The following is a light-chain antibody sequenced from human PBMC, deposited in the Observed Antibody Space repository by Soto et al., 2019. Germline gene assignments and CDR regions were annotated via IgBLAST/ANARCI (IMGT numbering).Light chain of an antibody. CDR3: CSYAGSSTLV. CDR1: SSDVGSYNL. J-gene: IGLJ3*02. Sequence: QSALTQPASVSGSPGQSITISCTGTSSDVGSYNLVSWYQQHPGKAPKVLIYEVSQRPSGVSKRFSGSKSGNTASLTISGLQAEDEADYYCCSYAGSSTLVFGGGTKFTVL. CDR2: EVS. V-gene: IGLV2-23*02.